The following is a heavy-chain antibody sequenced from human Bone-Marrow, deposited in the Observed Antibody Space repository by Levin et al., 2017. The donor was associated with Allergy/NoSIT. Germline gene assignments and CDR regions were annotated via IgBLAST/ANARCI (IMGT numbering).Heavy chain of an antibody. CDR1: GFTFSSYA. V-gene: IGHV3-23*01. Sequence: GESLKISCAASGFTFSSYAMSWVRQAPGKGLEWVSAISGSGGSTYYADSVKGRFTISRDNSKNTLYLQMNSLRAEDTAVYYCAKDALIGYTLLRIAAAGTPKSDWFDPWGQGTLVTVSS. J-gene: IGHJ5*02. CDR3: AKDALIGYTLLRIAAAGTPKSDWFDP. CDR2: ISGSGGST. D-gene: IGHD6-13*01.